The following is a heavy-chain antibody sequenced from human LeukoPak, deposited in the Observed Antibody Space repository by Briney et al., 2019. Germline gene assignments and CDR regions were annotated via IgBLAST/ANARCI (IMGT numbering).Heavy chain of an antibody. Sequence: SVKVSCKASGGTFSSYAISWVRQAPGQGLEWMGGIIPIFGTANYAQKFQGRVTITADESTSTAYMELSSLRSEDTAVYYCARDRIAAAGTNWFDPWGQGTLVTVSS. CDR1: GGTFSSYA. J-gene: IGHJ5*02. V-gene: IGHV1-69*01. CDR2: IIPIFGTA. CDR3: ARDRIAAAGTNWFDP. D-gene: IGHD6-13*01.